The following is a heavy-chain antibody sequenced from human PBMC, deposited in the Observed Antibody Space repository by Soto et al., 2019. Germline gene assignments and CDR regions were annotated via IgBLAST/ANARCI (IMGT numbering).Heavy chain of an antibody. CDR2: ISSDGSNK. CDR3: ARDRELKFFGVVIPARTTCGMDV. J-gene: IGHJ6*02. CDR1: GFTFSSYA. V-gene: IGHV3-30-3*01. Sequence: PGGSLRLSCAASGFTFSSYAMHWVRQAPGKGLEWVAVISSDGSNKYYADSVKGRFTISRDNSKNTLYLQMNSLRAEDTAVYYSARDRELKFFGVVIPARTTCGMDVWGQGTTVTVSS. D-gene: IGHD3-3*01.